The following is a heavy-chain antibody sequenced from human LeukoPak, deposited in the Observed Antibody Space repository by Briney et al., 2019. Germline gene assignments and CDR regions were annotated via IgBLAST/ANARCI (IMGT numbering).Heavy chain of an antibody. CDR3: ARLRSPYCSSTSCLYYMDV. J-gene: IGHJ6*03. D-gene: IGHD2-2*01. V-gene: IGHV4-39*07. CDR1: GGSISSSSYY. Sequence: SETLSLTCTVSGGSISSSSYYWGWIRQPPGKGLEWIGSIYYSGSTYYNPSLKSRVTISVDTSKNQFSLKLSSVTAADTAVYYCARLRSPYCSSTSCLYYMDVWGKGTTVTVSS. CDR2: IYYSGST.